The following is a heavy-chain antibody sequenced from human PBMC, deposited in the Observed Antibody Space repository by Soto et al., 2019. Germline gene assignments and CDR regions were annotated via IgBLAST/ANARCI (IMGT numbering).Heavy chain of an antibody. J-gene: IGHJ4*02. Sequence: VQLLESGGGLVQPGGSLRLSCAGSGFTLSRYATSWVRQAPGKGLEWISGLGTADHNIFYADSVRGRFTISRDNSKNTFYLQMNSLRAEDTAVYYCAKTLGEYLYFFDHWGQGIQVTVSS. CDR3: AKTLGEYLYFFDH. CDR2: LGTADHNI. V-gene: IGHV3-23*01. CDR1: GFTLSRYA. D-gene: IGHD3-10*01.